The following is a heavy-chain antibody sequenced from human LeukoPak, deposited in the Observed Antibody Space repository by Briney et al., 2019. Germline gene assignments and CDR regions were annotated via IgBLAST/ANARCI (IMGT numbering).Heavy chain of an antibody. J-gene: IGHJ4*02. Sequence: GGSLRLSCAASGFTFSMYEMHWVRQAPGKGLEWISYISSSGSSIYYADSVKGRFTISRDNGKNSLYLQMNSLRAEDTAVYYCARVHYNTAMVDIHRRGQGTLVTVSS. CDR3: ARVHYNTAMVDIHR. CDR2: ISSSGSSI. V-gene: IGHV3-48*03. D-gene: IGHD5-18*01. CDR1: GFTFSMYE.